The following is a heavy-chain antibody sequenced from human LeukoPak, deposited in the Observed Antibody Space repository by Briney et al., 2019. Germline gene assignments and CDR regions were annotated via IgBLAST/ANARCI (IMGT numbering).Heavy chain of an antibody. J-gene: IGHJ6*03. CDR2: INHSGST. CDR1: GGSFSGYY. CDR3: ARELPAAISYYMDV. D-gene: IGHD2-2*02. Sequence: SETLSLTXAVYGGSFSGYYWSWIRQPPGKGLEWIGEINHSGSTNYNPSLKSRVTMSVDTSKNQFSLKLSSVTAADTAVYYCARELPAAISYYMDVWGKGTTVTVSS. V-gene: IGHV4-34*01.